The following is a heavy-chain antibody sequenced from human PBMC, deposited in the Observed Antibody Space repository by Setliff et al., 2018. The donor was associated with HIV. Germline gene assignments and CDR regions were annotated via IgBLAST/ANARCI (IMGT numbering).Heavy chain of an antibody. Sequence: PGGSLRLSCVTSGFIFSDYWMSWVRQAPGKGLEWVANIRQDGGETHYVDSVKGRFTISRDNAKNSLYLQMNSLKIEDTAIYYCARGGGPEPESKLFDYWGQGTLVTVSS. CDR3: ARGGGPEPESKLFDY. CDR1: GFIFSDYW. D-gene: IGHD1-26*01. V-gene: IGHV3-7*04. CDR2: IRQDGGET. J-gene: IGHJ4*02.